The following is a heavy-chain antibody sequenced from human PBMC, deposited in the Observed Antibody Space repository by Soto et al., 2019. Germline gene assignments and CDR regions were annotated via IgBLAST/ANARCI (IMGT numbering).Heavy chain of an antibody. CDR1: GFGFTSHA. J-gene: IGHJ4*02. V-gene: IGHV3-23*01. D-gene: IGHD1-26*01. CDR2: ISGNGVTT. Sequence: EVQLLESGGGLVQPGGSLRLSCAASGFGFTSHAMGWVRQAPGKGLEWVSLISGNGVTTYYADSMKGRVAISRDNAKNTVYFEMNSLRGEDTAVYYCVKGLWDLFRYFDYWGQGTLVTVFS. CDR3: VKGLWDLFRYFDY.